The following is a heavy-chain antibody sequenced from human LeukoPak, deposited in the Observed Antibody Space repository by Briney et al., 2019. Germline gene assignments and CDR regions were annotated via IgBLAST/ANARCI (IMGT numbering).Heavy chain of an antibody. D-gene: IGHD3-3*01. CDR2: INHSGST. V-gene: IGHV4-34*01. J-gene: IGHJ6*03. CDR3: AREVVTIFGVVSYYYMDV. CDR1: GGSFSGYY. Sequence: SETLSLTCAVYGGSFSGYYWSWIRQPPGKGLEWIGEINHSGSTNYNPSLKSRVTISVDTSKNQFSLKLSSVTAADTAVYYCAREVVTIFGVVSYYYMDVWGKGTTVTVSS.